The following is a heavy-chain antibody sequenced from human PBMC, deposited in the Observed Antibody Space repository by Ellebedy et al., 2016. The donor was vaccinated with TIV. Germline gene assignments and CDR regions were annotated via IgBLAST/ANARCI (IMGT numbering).Heavy chain of an antibody. CDR3: AKGYSGWYGRDFDY. Sequence: GESLKISXAASGFTFSSYGMHWVRQAPGKGLEWVAVISYDGSNKYYADSVKGRFTISRDNSKNTLYLQMNSPRAEDTAVYYCAKGYSGWYGRDFDYWGQGTLVTVSS. D-gene: IGHD6-19*01. CDR2: ISYDGSNK. J-gene: IGHJ4*02. CDR1: GFTFSSYG. V-gene: IGHV3-30*18.